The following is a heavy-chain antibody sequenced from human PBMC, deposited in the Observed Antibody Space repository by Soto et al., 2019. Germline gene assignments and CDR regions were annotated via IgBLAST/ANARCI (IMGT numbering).Heavy chain of an antibody. CDR2: INAGNGNK. CDR3: AIPTRAGTFFDY. D-gene: IGHD6-13*01. V-gene: IGHV1-3*01. CDR1: GYTFTSYA. Sequence: ASVKVSCKASGYTFTSYAMHWVRQAPGQRLEGKGWINAGNGNKKNSQKFQGRVTITRYTSASTAYMELSSLRSEDTAVYYCAIPTRAGTFFDYWGQGTLVTVSS. J-gene: IGHJ4*02.